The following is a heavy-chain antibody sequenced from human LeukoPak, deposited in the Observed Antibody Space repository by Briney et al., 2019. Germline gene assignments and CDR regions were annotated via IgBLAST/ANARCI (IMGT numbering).Heavy chain of an antibody. V-gene: IGHV1-69*02. D-gene: IGHD1-26*01. CDR3: ALRGSYYGYNWFDP. Sequence: SVKVSCKASGGTFSSYTISWVRQAPGQGLEWMGRIIPILGIANYAQKFQDRVTITADKSTSTAYMELSSLRSEDTAVYYCALRGSYYGYNWFDPWGQGTLVTVSS. CDR1: GGTFSSYT. CDR2: IIPILGIA. J-gene: IGHJ5*02.